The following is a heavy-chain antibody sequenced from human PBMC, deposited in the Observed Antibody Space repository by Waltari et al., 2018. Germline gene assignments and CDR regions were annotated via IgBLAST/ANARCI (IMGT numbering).Heavy chain of an antibody. CDR1: GYTFTGHY. D-gene: IGHD2-8*01. V-gene: IGHV1-2*02. CDR3: ARDNNARGSYYYYPMDV. CDR2: NNPESGGT. Sequence: QVQLVQSGAEVKKPGASVKVSCKSSGYTFTGHYIHWVRRAPGQGLEFGCWNNPESGGTRYARKCKGRVTMTRDTSTRTAYMELKRLTKDDTAVYYCARDNNARGSYYYYPMDVWGQGTTVTVSS. J-gene: IGHJ6*02.